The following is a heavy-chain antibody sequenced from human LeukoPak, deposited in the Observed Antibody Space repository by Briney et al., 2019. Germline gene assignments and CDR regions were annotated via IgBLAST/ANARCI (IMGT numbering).Heavy chain of an antibody. Sequence: GGSLRLSCAASGFTFSSYWMSWVRQAPGKGLEWVANIKQDGSEKYYLDSVKGRFTISRDNAMNSLHLQMNSLRVEDTAVYYCARDTNRYSSGVGYFDYWGQGTLVTVSS. D-gene: IGHD6-19*01. CDR3: ARDTNRYSSGVGYFDY. J-gene: IGHJ4*02. V-gene: IGHV3-7*03. CDR1: GFTFSSYW. CDR2: IKQDGSEK.